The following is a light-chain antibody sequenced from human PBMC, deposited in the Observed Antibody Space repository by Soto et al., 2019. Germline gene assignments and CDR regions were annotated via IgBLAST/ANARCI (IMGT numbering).Light chain of an antibody. Sequence: EIVLTQSPGTLSLSPEERATLSCRASQSVTSNYLAWYQQKPGQAPGLLIYDTSTRASGVPDRFSGSGSGTEFTLTISRLEPEDFAVYYCQQYGTSPQTFGQGTKVDFK. CDR2: DTS. J-gene: IGKJ1*01. CDR3: QQYGTSPQT. V-gene: IGKV3-20*01. CDR1: QSVTSNY.